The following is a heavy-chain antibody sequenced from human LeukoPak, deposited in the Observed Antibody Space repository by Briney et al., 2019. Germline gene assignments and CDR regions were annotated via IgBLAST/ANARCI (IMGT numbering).Heavy chain of an antibody. CDR3: ARDCMGRHDYGDSEPYYYSYGMDV. Sequence: GGSLRLSWAASGFTFSSYEMNWVRQSPGKGREWVSYISRSGSTIYYADSVKGRFTITRDNAKNSLYLQMNSLRAEDTAVYYCARDCMGRHDYGDSEPYYYSYGMDVWGQGTTVTVSS. D-gene: IGHD4-17*01. V-gene: IGHV3-48*03. CDR2: ISRSGSTI. CDR1: GFTFSSYE. J-gene: IGHJ6*02.